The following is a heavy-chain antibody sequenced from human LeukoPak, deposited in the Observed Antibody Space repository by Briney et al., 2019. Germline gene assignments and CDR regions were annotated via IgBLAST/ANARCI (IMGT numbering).Heavy chain of an antibody. Sequence: QTGGSLRLSCAASGFTFSSYAMSWVRQAPGKGLEWVSDISGSGASTYYADSVKGRFTISRHNSKNTVYLQMNSVRAEDTAVYYCAKWGSYYESNGYPDYWGQGTLVTVSS. CDR2: ISGSGAST. CDR3: AKWGSYYESNGYPDY. D-gene: IGHD3-10*01. CDR1: GFTFSSYA. V-gene: IGHV3-23*01. J-gene: IGHJ4*02.